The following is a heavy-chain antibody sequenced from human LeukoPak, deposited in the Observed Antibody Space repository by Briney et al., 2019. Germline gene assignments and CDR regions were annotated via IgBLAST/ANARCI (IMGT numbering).Heavy chain of an antibody. V-gene: IGHV3-21*01. J-gene: IGHJ6*03. D-gene: IGHD3-3*01. CDR1: GFTFSSYS. CDR2: ISSGSSYI. CDR3: ARDLYYDFWSGNPNAYYYYMDV. Sequence: GGSLRLSCAASGFTFSSYSMNWVRQAPGKGLEWVSSISSGSSYIYYADSVKGRFTISRDNAKNSLYLQMNSLRAEDTAVYYCARDLYYDFWSGNPNAYYYYMDVWGKGTTVTVSS.